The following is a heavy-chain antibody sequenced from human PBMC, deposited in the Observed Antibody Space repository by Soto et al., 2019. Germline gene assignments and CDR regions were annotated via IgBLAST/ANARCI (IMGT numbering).Heavy chain of an antibody. V-gene: IGHV4-34*01. CDR2: INHSGST. D-gene: IGHD6-6*01. CDR3: ARAAVATRCFEF. CDR1: GGSSSAYH. Sequence: SETLSLTCDVYGGSSSAYHRSRIRPPPGKGMEWIGEINHSGSTNYNPSLKSRVAISVDTSKNQFSLKLNSVTAADTAMYYCARAAVATRCFEFWSRGALVTGSS. J-gene: IGHJ1*01.